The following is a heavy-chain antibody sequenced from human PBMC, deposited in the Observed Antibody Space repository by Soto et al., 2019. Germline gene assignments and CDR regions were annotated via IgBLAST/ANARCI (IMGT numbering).Heavy chain of an antibody. Sequence: GGSLRLSCAASGFTFSSYSMNWVRQAPGKGLEWVSSISSSSSYIYYADSVKGRFTISRDNAKNSLYLQMNSLRAEDTAVYYCARRDSGYEGRGFDYWGQGTLVTVSS. CDR2: ISSSSSYI. V-gene: IGHV3-21*01. D-gene: IGHD5-12*01. J-gene: IGHJ4*02. CDR3: ARRDSGYEGRGFDY. CDR1: GFTFSSYS.